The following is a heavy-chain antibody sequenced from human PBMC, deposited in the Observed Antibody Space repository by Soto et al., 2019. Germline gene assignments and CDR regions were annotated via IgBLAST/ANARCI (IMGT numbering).Heavy chain of an antibody. J-gene: IGHJ4*02. Sequence: ASVKVSCKASGYTFTSYGISWVLQAPGQGLEWMGWISAYNGNTNYAQKLQGRVTMTTDTSTSTAYMELRSLRSDDTAVYYCARDSYDFWSGYYGFDYWGQGTLVTVSS. D-gene: IGHD3-3*01. V-gene: IGHV1-18*01. CDR3: ARDSYDFWSGYYGFDY. CDR1: GYTFTSYG. CDR2: ISAYNGNT.